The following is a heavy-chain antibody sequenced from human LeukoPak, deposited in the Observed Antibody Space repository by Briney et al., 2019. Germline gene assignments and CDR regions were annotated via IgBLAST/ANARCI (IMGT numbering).Heavy chain of an antibody. CDR2: IYYSGST. V-gene: IGHV4-39*01. CDR3: ARRPETGTLDY. CDR1: GFTFSSYC. D-gene: IGHD1-1*01. Sequence: GSLRLSCAASGFTFSSYCMSWVRQAPGKGLEWIGSIYYSGSTYYNPSLKSRVTISVDTSKNQFSLKLSSVTAADTAVYYCARRPETGTLDYWGQGTLVTVSS. J-gene: IGHJ4*02.